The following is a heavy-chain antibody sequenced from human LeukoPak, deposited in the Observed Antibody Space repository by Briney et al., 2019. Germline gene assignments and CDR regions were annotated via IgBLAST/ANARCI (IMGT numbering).Heavy chain of an antibody. CDR2: IYYSGST. Sequence: SETLSLTCTVSGGSISSYYWSWLRQPPGKGLEWIGYIYYSGSTNYNPSLKSRVTISVDTSKNQFSLKLSSVTAADTAVYYCARFYTDWFDPWGQGTLVTVS. D-gene: IGHD2/OR15-2a*01. J-gene: IGHJ5*02. CDR3: ARFYTDWFDP. CDR1: GGSISSYY. V-gene: IGHV4-59*01.